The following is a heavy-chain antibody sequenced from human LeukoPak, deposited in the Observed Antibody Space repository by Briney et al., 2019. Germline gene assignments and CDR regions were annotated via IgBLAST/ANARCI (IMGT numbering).Heavy chain of an antibody. D-gene: IGHD3-16*01. CDR3: AKANSYDSYYFDY. Sequence: GGSLRLSCAASGFRVSNDYMTWVRQAPGKGLEWVSFIFAGGNAYYADSVKGRFTISRDRSKNTLFLQMSSLRAEDTAVYYCAKANSYDSYYFDYWGQGALVTVSS. V-gene: IGHV3-66*01. J-gene: IGHJ4*02. CDR2: IFAGGNA. CDR1: GFRVSNDY.